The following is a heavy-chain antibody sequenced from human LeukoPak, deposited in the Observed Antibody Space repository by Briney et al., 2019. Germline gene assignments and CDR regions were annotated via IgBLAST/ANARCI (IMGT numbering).Heavy chain of an antibody. CDR3: AKDRGLAFRDYFDY. V-gene: IGHV3-30-3*01. Sequence: GGSLRLSCAASGFTFSSYAMHWVRRAPGKGLEWVAVISYDGSNKYYADSVKGRFTISRDNSKNTLYLQMNSLRAEDTAVYYCAKDRGLAFRDYFDYWGQGTLVTVSS. CDR2: ISYDGSNK. D-gene: IGHD3-16*01. CDR1: GFTFSSYA. J-gene: IGHJ4*02.